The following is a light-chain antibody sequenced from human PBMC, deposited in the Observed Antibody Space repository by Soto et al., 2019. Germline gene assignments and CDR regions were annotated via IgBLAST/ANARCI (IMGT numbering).Light chain of an antibody. V-gene: IGLV2-18*02. CDR3: SSYTSSSTLL. Sequence: QSALTQPPSVSGSSGQSVTISCTGTSSDVGTYNRVSWYQEPPGTAPKLMIYEVNNRPSGVPDRFSGSKSGNTASLTISGLQAEDEADYYCSSYTSSSTLLFGGGTKLTVL. CDR1: SSDVGTYNR. CDR2: EVN. J-gene: IGLJ2*01.